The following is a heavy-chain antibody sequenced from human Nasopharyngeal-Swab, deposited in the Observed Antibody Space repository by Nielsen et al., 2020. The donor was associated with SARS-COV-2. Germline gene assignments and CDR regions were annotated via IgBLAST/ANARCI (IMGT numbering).Heavy chain of an antibody. V-gene: IGHV3-9*01. J-gene: IGHJ5*02. CDR2: ISWNSGSI. D-gene: IGHD3-10*01. CDR1: GFTFDDYA. CDR3: AKGGIGGSGTGRFDP. Sequence: SMNISCAASGFTFDDYAMHWVRQAPGKGLEWVSGISWNSGSIGYADSVKGRFTISRDNAKNSLYLQMNSLRAEDTALYYCAKGGIGGSGTGRFDPWGQGTLVTVSS.